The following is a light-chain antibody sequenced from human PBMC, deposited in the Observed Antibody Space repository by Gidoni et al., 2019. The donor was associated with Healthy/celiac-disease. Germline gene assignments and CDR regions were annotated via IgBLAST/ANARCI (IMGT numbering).Light chain of an antibody. J-gene: IGLJ3*02. CDR3: QSYDSSLSGKV. CDR1: SSTLGGGYD. CDR2: CNS. V-gene: IGLV1-40*01. Sequence: QSGLTQPPSVAAAPGQRVTIPCTGISSTLGGGYDVHWYQQLPGTAPKLLISCNSKRPSGVPDRFSGSKSGTSASLAITGLQAEDEADYYCQSYDSSLSGKVFGGGTKLTVL.